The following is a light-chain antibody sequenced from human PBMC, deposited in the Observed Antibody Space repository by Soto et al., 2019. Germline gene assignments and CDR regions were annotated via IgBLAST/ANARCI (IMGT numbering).Light chain of an antibody. Sequence: EIVMTQSPATLSVSPGDRATLSCRASESVSSNLAWYQQKPGQAPRLLIYGASTRATDIPARFSGSGSGTEFTLTISSLQSEDFAVYYCQQYINWHRTFGQGTNVEIK. J-gene: IGKJ1*01. CDR1: ESVSSN. CDR3: QQYINWHRT. V-gene: IGKV3-15*01. CDR2: GAS.